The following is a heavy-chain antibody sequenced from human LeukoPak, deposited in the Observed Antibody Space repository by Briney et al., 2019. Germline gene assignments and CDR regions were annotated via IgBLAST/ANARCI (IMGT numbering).Heavy chain of an antibody. CDR3: ARGVLRYFDWLYGRANDAFDI. D-gene: IGHD3-9*01. V-gene: IGHV3-48*01. CDR2: ISSSSSTI. CDR1: GFTFSSYS. Sequence: PGGSLRLSCAASGFTFSSYSMNWVRQAPGKGLEWVSYISSSSSTIYYVDSVEGRFTISRDNAKNSLYLQMNSLRAEDTAVYYCARGVLRYFDWLYGRANDAFDIWGQGTMVTVSS. J-gene: IGHJ3*02.